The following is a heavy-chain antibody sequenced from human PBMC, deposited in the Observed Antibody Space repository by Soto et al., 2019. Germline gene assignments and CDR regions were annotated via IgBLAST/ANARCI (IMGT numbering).Heavy chain of an antibody. V-gene: IGHV1-18*01. J-gene: IGHJ6*02. Sequence: QVQLVQSGAEVKKPGASVKVSCKASGYTFTSYGISWVRQAPGQGLEWMGWISAYNGNTNYAQKLQDRVTMTTDTSTSTAYMELRSLRSDDTAVYYCARDRMSGSPWGYYYYGMDVWGQGTTVTVSS. CDR2: ISAYNGNT. CDR3: ARDRMSGSPWGYYYYGMDV. D-gene: IGHD1-26*01. CDR1: GYTFTSYG.